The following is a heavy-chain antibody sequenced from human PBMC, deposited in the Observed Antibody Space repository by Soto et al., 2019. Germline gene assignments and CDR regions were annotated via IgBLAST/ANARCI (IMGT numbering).Heavy chain of an antibody. Sequence: SETLSLTCTVSGDSISSLNWWSWVRQPPGKGLEWLGQIHHNGNTDYNASLKSRVTISIDKSKNQFSLNLNSVTVADTAVYYCVRVPNYWGQGTLVT. J-gene: IGHJ4*02. CDR3: VRVPNY. CDR1: GDSISSLNW. CDR2: IHHNGNT. V-gene: IGHV4-4*02.